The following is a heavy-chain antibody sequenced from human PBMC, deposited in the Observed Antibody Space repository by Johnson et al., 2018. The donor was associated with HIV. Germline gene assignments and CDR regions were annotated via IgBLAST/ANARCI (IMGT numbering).Heavy chain of an antibody. CDR2: INSDGSST. Sequence: EVQLVESGGGVVRPGESLRLSCAASGFTFDDYGMSWVRQAPGKGLVWVSRINSDGSSTVYADSVKGRFTVSRDNAKNTLYLQMNSLRAEDTAVYYCARWSYTLRAFDIWGQGTMVTVSS. D-gene: IGHD4-11*01. V-gene: IGHV3-20*04. CDR1: GFTFDDYG. CDR3: ARWSYTLRAFDI. J-gene: IGHJ3*02.